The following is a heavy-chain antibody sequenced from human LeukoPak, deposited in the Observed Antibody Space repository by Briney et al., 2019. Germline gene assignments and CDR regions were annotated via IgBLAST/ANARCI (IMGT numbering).Heavy chain of an antibody. CDR1: GYTFTGYY. Sequence: GASVKVSCKASGYTFTGYYMHWVRQAPGQGLEWMGWMNPNSGNTGYAQKFQGRVTMTRNTSISTAYMELSSLRSEDTAVYYCARGLRLWLRFTGENDAFDIWGQGTMVTVSS. V-gene: IGHV1-8*02. CDR2: MNPNSGNT. CDR3: ARGLRLWLRFTGENDAFDI. J-gene: IGHJ3*02. D-gene: IGHD5-12*01.